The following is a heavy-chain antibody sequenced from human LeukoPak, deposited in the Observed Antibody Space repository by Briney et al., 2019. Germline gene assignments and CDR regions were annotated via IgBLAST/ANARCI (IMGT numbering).Heavy chain of an antibody. CDR3: ARGRGYSYGFIVY. Sequence: TGGSLRLSCAASGFTFSSYAMSWVRQAPGKGLEWVSAISGSGGSTYYADSVKGRFTISRDNSKNTLYLQMNSLRAEDTAVYYCARGRGYSYGFIVYWGQGTLVTVSS. J-gene: IGHJ4*02. CDR2: ISGSGGST. V-gene: IGHV3-23*01. D-gene: IGHD5-18*01. CDR1: GFTFSSYA.